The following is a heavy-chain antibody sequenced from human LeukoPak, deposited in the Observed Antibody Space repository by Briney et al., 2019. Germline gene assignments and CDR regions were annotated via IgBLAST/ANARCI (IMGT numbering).Heavy chain of an antibody. CDR2: IKQDGSEK. Sequence: GGSLRLSCAASGFTFSSYWMSWVRQAPGKGLEWVANIKQDGSEKYYVDSVKGRFTMSRDSAKNSLCLQMNSLRAEDTAVYYCARVRGYDCFDYWGQGTLVTVSS. J-gene: IGHJ4*02. V-gene: IGHV3-7*01. D-gene: IGHD6-25*01. CDR1: GFTFSSYW. CDR3: ARVRGYDCFDY.